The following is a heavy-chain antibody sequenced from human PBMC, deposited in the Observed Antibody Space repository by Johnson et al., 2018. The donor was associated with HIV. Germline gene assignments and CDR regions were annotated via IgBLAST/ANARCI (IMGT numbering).Heavy chain of an antibody. Sequence: QVQLVESGGGLGKPGGSLRLSCAASGFTFSDYYMSWLRQAPGKGLEWVSFISSTASTIYYADSVKGRFTISRDNAKNSLYLQMNSLRAEDTAVYYCARDRGYCTNGVCYYDAFDIWCQGTMVTVS. D-gene: IGHD2-8*01. CDR1: GFTFSDYY. J-gene: IGHJ3*02. V-gene: IGHV3-11*04. CDR2: ISSTASTI. CDR3: ARDRGYCTNGVCYYDAFDI.